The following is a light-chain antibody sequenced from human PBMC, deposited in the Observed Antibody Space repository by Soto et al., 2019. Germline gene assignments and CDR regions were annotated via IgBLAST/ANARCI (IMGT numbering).Light chain of an antibody. CDR1: QNINIW. CDR3: RQYNSYSWT. V-gene: IGKV1-5*01. J-gene: IGKJ1*01. CDR2: DAS. Sequence: DIQMTQSPSTLSASVGDRVTITCRASQNINIWLAWYQQKPGKAPKLLIFDASSLESGVPSRFSGSGSGTEFTLTISSLQPDDFATYYCRQYNSYSWTFGQGTKVDNK.